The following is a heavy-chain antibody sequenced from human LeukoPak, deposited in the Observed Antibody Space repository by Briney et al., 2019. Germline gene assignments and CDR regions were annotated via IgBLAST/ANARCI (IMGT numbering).Heavy chain of an antibody. CDR1: GFTFSSYT. Sequence: GGSLRLSFAASGFTFSSYTMNWVRQAPGKGLEWVSYISSGSSYINYADSVQGRFTISRDYSRNTVHLQMNSLRTEDTAIYYCAKGPKLHSGHHPDFWGQGTLVTVSS. CDR3: AKGPKLHSGHHPDF. D-gene: IGHD1-26*01. V-gene: IGHV3-21*04. CDR2: ISSGSSYI. J-gene: IGHJ4*02.